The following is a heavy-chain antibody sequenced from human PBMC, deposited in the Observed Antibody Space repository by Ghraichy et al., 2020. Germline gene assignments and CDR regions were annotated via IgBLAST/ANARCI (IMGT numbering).Heavy chain of an antibody. CDR1: GGSISSYY. CDR2: IYYSGST. V-gene: IGHV4-59*01. J-gene: IGHJ4*02. Sequence: GSLSLTCTVSGGSISSYYWSWIRQPPGKGLEWIGYIYYSGSTNYNPSLKSRVTISVDTSKNQFSLKLISVTAADTAVYYCARHRGATTALDYWGQGTLVTVSS. CDR3: ARHRGATTALDY. D-gene: IGHD5-12*01.